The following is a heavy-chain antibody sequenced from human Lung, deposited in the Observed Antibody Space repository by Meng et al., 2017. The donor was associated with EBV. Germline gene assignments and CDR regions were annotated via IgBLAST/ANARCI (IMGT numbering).Heavy chain of an antibody. CDR3: ARLPIVVVTGSWFDP. V-gene: IGHV4-39*01. CDR2: IYYSGST. J-gene: IGHJ5*02. CDR1: GGSIRSSSYY. Sequence: GPGLVKPSATLSLTWTVSGGSIRSSSYYWGWIRQPQGKGLGWIGSIYYSGSTYYNPSLKSRVTISVDTSKNQFSLKLSSVTAADTAVYYCARLPIVVVTGSWFDPWGQGTLVTVSS. D-gene: IGHD3-22*01.